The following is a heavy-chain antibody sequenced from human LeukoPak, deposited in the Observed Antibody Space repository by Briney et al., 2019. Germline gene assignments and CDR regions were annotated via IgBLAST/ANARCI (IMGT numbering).Heavy chain of an antibody. D-gene: IGHD3-16*02. CDR1: GFTFSSYS. CDR3: ARGMMITFGGVIDYFDY. J-gene: IGHJ4*02. Sequence: GGSLRLSCAASGFTFSSYSMNWVSQAPGRGLEWVSSISSSSSYIYYADSVKGRFTISRDNAKNSLYLQMNSLRAEDTAVYYCARGMMITFGGVIDYFDYWGQGTLVTVSS. CDR2: ISSSSSYI. V-gene: IGHV3-21*01.